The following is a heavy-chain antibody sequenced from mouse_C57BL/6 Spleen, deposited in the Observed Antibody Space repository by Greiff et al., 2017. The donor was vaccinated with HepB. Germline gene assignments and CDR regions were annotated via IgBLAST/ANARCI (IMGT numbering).Heavy chain of an antibody. J-gene: IGHJ1*03. V-gene: IGHV5-6*01. CDR3: ARHYGYDPYWYFDV. CDR2: ISSGGSYT. D-gene: IGHD2-2*01. CDR1: GFTFSSYG. Sequence: VQRVESGGDLVKPGGSLKLSCAASGFTFSSYGMSWVRQTPDKRLEWVATISSGGSYTYYPDSVKGRFTISRDNAKNTLYLQMSSLKSEDTAMYYCARHYGYDPYWYFDVWGTGTTVTVSS.